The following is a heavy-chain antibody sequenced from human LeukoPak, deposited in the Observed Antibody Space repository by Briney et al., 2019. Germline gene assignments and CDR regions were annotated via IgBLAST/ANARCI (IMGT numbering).Heavy chain of an antibody. V-gene: IGHV3-23*01. CDR1: GFIFSKYA. Sequence: GGSLRLSCAASGFIFSKYAMNWVRQPPGRGLQWVSGISGSGDSTYYADSVKGRFTISRDNSKNMLYLEMNSLRAEGTAEYYCARDRYGDYSFDYWGQGILVTVSS. CDR2: ISGSGDST. CDR3: ARDRYGDYSFDY. J-gene: IGHJ4*02. D-gene: IGHD4-17*01.